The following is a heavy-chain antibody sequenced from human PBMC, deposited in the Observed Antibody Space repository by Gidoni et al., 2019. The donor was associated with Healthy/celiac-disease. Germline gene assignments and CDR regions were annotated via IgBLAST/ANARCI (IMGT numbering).Heavy chain of an antibody. J-gene: IGHJ4*02. V-gene: IGHV4-34*01. D-gene: IGHD6-19*01. CDR3: ARRKGVGSSGWYVGGRGYFDY. CDR2: INHSGST. Sequence: VQLQQWGAGLLKPSETPSLTCAVYGGSFSGYYWSWIRQPPGKGLEWIGEINHSGSTTSNPSLKSRVTISVDTSKNQFSLKLSSVTAADTAVYYCARRKGVGSSGWYVGGRGYFDYWGQGTLVTVSS. CDR1: GGSFSGYY.